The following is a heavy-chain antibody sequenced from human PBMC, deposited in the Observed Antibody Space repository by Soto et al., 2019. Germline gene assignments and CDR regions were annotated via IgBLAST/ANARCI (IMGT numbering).Heavy chain of an antibody. CDR1: GGSISSGDYS. V-gene: IGHV4-30-2*01. J-gene: IGHJ6*02. CDR2: IYHSGST. Sequence: LSLTCAVSGGSISSGDYSWSWIRQPPGKGLEWIGYIYHSGSTYYNPSLKSRVTISVDGSKNQFSLKLSSVTAADTAVYYCARSREFDYGMDVWGLGTTVTVSS. CDR3: ARSREFDYGMDV.